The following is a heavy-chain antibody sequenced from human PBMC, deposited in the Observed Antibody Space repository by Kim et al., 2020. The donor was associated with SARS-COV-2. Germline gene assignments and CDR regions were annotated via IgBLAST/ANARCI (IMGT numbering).Heavy chain of an antibody. D-gene: IGHD2-2*01. V-gene: IGHV1-2*02. Sequence: ASVKVSCKASEYTFTAFYIHWVRQAPGQGLEWMGWINPNSGGTNYAQKFQGRVTMTRHTSISTAYMELSSLRSDDTAVYFCARALARPTSVGFWGQGTLVTVSS. J-gene: IGHJ4*02. CDR3: ARALARPTSVGF. CDR2: INPNSGGT. CDR1: EYTFTAFY.